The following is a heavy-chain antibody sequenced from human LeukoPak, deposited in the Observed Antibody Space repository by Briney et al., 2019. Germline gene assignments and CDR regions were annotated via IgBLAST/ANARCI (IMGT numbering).Heavy chain of an antibody. CDR3: ARGNLGDYYYYMDV. J-gene: IGHJ6*03. CDR2: ISAYNGNT. CDR1: GYTFTSYG. V-gene: IGHV1-18*01. Sequence: GASVKVSCKASGYTFTSYGISWVRQAPGQGLEWMGWISAYNGNTNYAQKLQGRVAMTTDTSTSTAYMELRSPRSDDTAVYYCARGNLGDYYYYMDVWGKGTTVTVSS.